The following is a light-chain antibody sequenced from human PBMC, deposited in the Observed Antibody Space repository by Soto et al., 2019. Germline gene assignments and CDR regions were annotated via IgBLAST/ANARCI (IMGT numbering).Light chain of an antibody. V-gene: IGKV3-11*01. CDR2: DAG. Sequence: EIVLTQSPATLSLSPGERATLSCRASQSVSSYLGWYQQKPGQAPRLLIYDAGNRATGLPARFSGSGSGTDFTLTISSLEPEDFEVYYCQQRSNWPLTFGGGTKVEIK. CDR1: QSVSSY. J-gene: IGKJ4*01. CDR3: QQRSNWPLT.